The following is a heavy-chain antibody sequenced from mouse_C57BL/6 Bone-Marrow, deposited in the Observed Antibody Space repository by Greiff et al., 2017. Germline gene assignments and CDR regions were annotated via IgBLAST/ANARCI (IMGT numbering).Heavy chain of an antibody. Sequence: QVQLQQSGAELARPGASVKLSCKASGYTFISYGISWVKQRTGQGLEWIGEIYPRSGITYYNEKFKGKATLTADKSSSTAYMELRSLTSEDSAVYFCARERDYDYAYFDYWGQGTTLTVSS. CDR3: ARERDYDYAYFDY. J-gene: IGHJ2*01. CDR2: IYPRSGIT. V-gene: IGHV1-81*01. D-gene: IGHD2-4*01. CDR1: GYTFISYG.